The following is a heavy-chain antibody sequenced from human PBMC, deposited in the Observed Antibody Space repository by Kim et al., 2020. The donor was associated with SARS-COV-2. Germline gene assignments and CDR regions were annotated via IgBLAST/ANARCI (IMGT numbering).Heavy chain of an antibody. CDR2: ISYDGSKE. CDR1: GFSFSTYA. J-gene: IGHJ5*01. D-gene: IGHD3-10*01. Sequence: GGSLRLSCAASGFSFSTYAMHWVRQAPGKGLEWVALISYDGSKEYYTDSVKGRFTISRDNSINTLYLEMSSLRAEDTAMYYCARDRDSTGSNYDSWGQG. CDR3: ARDRDSTGSNYDS. V-gene: IGHV3-30*04.